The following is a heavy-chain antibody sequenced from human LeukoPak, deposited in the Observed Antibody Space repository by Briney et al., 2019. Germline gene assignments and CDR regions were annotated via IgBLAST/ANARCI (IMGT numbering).Heavy chain of an antibody. Sequence: GGSLRLSCAASGFTLNKHAMSWVRQAPGEGLEWVSAIIDVGDTYYADSVKGRFTISRDYSRNTLYLQMNSLRAEDTATYYCAKDYCSGGNCTFPFFDSWGQGTLVTVSS. CDR1: GFTLNKHA. D-gene: IGHD2-15*01. V-gene: IGHV3-23*01. CDR2: IIDVGDT. CDR3: AKDYCSGGNCTFPFFDS. J-gene: IGHJ4*02.